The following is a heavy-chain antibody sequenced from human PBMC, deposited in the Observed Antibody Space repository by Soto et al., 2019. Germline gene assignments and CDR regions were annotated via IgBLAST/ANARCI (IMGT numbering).Heavy chain of an antibody. CDR1: GGSISSGGYY. J-gene: IGHJ5*02. Sequence: QVQLQESGPGLVKPSQTLSLTCTVSGGSISSGGYYWSWIRQHPGKGLEWIGYIYYSGSTYYNPSLKSRVTITVDTSKNQFSPKLSSVTAADTAGYYCARGEVATVTTPGNWFDPWGQGTLVTVSS. CDR2: IYYSGST. CDR3: ARGEVATVTTPGNWFDP. V-gene: IGHV4-31*03. D-gene: IGHD4-17*01.